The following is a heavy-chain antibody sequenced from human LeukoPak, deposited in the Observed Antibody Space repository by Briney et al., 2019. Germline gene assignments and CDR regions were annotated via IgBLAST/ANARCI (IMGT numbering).Heavy chain of an antibody. V-gene: IGHV4-59*12. D-gene: IGHD2-15*01. Sequence: PSETLSLTCTVSGGSINSYYWTWIRQPPGKGLEWIGYIYYSGTTNYNPSLKSRVTISVDTSKNQFSLKLSSVTAADTAVYYCARVYCSGGSCYVGAFDIWGQGTMVTVSS. CDR2: IYYSGTT. CDR1: GGSINSYY. J-gene: IGHJ3*02. CDR3: ARVYCSGGSCYVGAFDI.